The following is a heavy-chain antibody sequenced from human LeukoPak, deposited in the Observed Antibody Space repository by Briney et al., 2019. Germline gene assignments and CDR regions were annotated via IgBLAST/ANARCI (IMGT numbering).Heavy chain of an antibody. V-gene: IGHV1-18*01. Sequence: ASVKVSCKASGYTFTSYGISWVRQAPGQGLEWMGWISAYNGNTNYAQKLQGRVTMTTDTSTSTAYMELRSLRSDDTAVYYCALLGPSPDYYYMDVWGKGTTVTVSS. CDR2: ISAYNGNT. J-gene: IGHJ6*03. CDR1: GYTFTSYG. CDR3: ALLGPSPDYYYMDV.